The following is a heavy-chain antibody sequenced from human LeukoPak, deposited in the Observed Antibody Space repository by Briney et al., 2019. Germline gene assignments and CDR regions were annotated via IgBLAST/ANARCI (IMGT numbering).Heavy chain of an antibody. D-gene: IGHD2-15*01. CDR3: ARFLGREDY. V-gene: IGHV1-8*03. J-gene: IGHJ4*02. Sequence: GASVKVSCKASGYTFTSSDINWVREATGQGLEWLGYMDPNSGKTVYAHKFQGRVTITRNTSISTVYMELSSLRSEDTAIYYCARFLGREDYWGQGTLVTVSS. CDR2: MDPNSGKT. CDR1: GYTFTSSD.